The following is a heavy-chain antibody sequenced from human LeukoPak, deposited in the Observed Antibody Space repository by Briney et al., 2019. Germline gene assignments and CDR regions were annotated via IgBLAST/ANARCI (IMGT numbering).Heavy chain of an antibody. D-gene: IGHD5-18*01. J-gene: IGHJ4*02. CDR3: ARDSGSGYSYGYASDY. CDR1: GYTFTSYG. V-gene: IGHV1-18*01. CDR2: ISAYNGNT. Sequence: ASVKVSCRASGYTFTSYGISWVRQAPGQGLEWMGWISAYNGNTNYAQKLQGRVTMTTDTSTSTAYMELRSLRSDDTAVYYCARDSGSGYSYGYASDYWGQGTLVTVSS.